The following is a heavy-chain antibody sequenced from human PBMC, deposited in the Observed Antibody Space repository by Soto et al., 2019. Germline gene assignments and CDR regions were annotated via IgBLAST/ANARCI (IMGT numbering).Heavy chain of an antibody. CDR2: ISNSSDNI. CDR3: ARDKGYCSSNRCYYDYYMDV. CDR1: GLVCSSYH. Sequence: EVQLVESGGGLVQPGGSPILSCAASGLVCSSYHINWVRQAPGKGLEWISYISNSSDNIYYEYSVMCRFTTSRDNAKNSLYQQMSSLRAEDTAVYYCARDKGYCSSNRCYYDYYMDVWGKGTTVTV. D-gene: IGHD2-2*01. J-gene: IGHJ6*03. V-gene: IGHV3-48*01.